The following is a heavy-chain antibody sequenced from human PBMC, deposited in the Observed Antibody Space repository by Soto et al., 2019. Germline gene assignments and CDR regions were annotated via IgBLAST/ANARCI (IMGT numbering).Heavy chain of an antibody. CDR3: AGGIASETRDFEF. CDR1: GYSFTSYW. J-gene: IGHJ4*02. D-gene: IGHD2-15*01. Sequence: PGESLKISCKGSGYSFTSYWIGRVPQIPGKGLEWMGITYPGDSVTRYSPFFVGTVTIPASETMSSGYLQWSGVKVSDTGMYYCAGGIASETRDFEFWGQGTMVTVSS. V-gene: IGHV5-51*01. CDR2: TYPGDSVT.